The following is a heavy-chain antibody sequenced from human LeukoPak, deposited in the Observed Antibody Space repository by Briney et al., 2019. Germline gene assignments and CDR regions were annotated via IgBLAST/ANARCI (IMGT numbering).Heavy chain of an antibody. CDR3: AREPRIAAAGRYFDY. CDR1: GFTVSSNY. D-gene: IGHD6-13*01. V-gene: IGHV3-53*01. J-gene: IGHJ4*02. CDR2: IYSGGST. Sequence: PGGSLRLSCAASGFTVSSNYMSWVRQAPGKGLEGVSVIYSGGSTYYADSVKGRFTISRDNSKNTLYLQMNSLRAEDTAVYYCAREPRIAAAGRYFDYWGQGTLVTVSS.